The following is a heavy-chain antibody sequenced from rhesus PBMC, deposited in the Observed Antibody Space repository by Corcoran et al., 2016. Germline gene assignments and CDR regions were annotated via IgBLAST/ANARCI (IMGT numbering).Heavy chain of an antibody. J-gene: IGHJ4*01. CDR2: IYGSNI. Sequence: EVQLAESGGGLVQPGGSLRLSCAASGFTVSSYWMSWVRQAPGKGLEWLSDIYGSNIYYVEYLKDRFTVSIDNAKKLWYLQMNSLRAEDTFVYYCTRNSNYQDKPGYHFDYLCQGVLFIVSS. D-gene: IGHD4-23*01. CDR3: TRNSNYQDKPGYHFDY. V-gene: IGHV3-11*01. CDR1: GFTVSSYW.